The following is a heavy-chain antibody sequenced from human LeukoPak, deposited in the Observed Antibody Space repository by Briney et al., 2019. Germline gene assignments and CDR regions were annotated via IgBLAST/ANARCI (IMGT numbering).Heavy chain of an antibody. J-gene: IGHJ5*02. Sequence: ASVKVSCKASGGTFSSYAISWVRQAPGQGLEWMGGIIPIFGTAKDAQKFQGRVTITADEYTSIAYMELSSLRSEDTAVYYCASEECSGGSCYPWGQGTLVTVSS. CDR3: ASEECSGGSCYP. D-gene: IGHD2-15*01. V-gene: IGHV1-69*13. CDR1: GGTFSSYA. CDR2: IIPIFGTA.